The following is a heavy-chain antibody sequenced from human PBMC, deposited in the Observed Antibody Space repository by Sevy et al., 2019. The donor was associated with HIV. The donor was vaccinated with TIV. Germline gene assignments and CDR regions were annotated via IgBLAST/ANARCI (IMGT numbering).Heavy chain of an antibody. CDR3: ARDKPQGVVIIPGSMWGGVYY. CDR1: GYTFKTYG. V-gene: IGHV1-18*01. Sequence: ASVKVSCKTFGYTFKTYGISWVRQAPGQGLEWMGWISAYSGDTNFAQKFQGRVTMTTDTSTSTAYMELSSLRSDDTAVYFCARDKPQGVVIIPGSMWGGVYYWGQGTVVTVSS. CDR2: ISAYSGDT. D-gene: IGHD2-2*01. J-gene: IGHJ4*02.